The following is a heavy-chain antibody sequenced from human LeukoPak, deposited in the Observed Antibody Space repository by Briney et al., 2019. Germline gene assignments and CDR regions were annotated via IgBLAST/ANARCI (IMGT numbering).Heavy chain of an antibody. J-gene: IGHJ6*02. V-gene: IGHV3-23*01. CDR1: GFTFSSYA. CDR3: AKGPTILYYYYYGMDV. CDR2: ISGSGSST. D-gene: IGHD3-3*01. Sequence: GGSLRLSCAASGFTFSSYAMSWVRQAPGKGLEWVSAISGSGSSTYYADSVKGRFTISRDNSKNTLYLQMNSLRAEDTAVYYCAKGPTILYYYYYGMDVWGQGTTVTVSS.